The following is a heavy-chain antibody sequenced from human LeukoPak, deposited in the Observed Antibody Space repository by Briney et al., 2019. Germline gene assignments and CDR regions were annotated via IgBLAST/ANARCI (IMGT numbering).Heavy chain of an antibody. V-gene: IGHV1-46*01. CDR1: GYTFTSYY. CDR2: INPSGGST. Sequence: ASVKVSCKASGYTFTSYYMHWVRRAPGQGLEWMGIINPSGGSTSYAQKFQGRVTMTRDTSTSTVYMELSSLRSEDMAVYYCARDYPKVVVAGTAPSAGHMDYWGQGTLVTVSS. D-gene: IGHD2-15*01. CDR3: ARDYPKVVVAGTAPSAGHMDY. J-gene: IGHJ4*02.